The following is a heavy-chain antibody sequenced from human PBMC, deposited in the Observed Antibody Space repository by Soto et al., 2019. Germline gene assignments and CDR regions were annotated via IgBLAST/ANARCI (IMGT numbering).Heavy chain of an antibody. CDR3: ARRYSSSFDY. Sequence: QVQLQESGPGLVKPSETLSLTCTVSGGSISSYYWSWIRQPPGKGLEWIGYIYYSGSTNYNPSLKSRVTISVDTSKNQFSLKLSSVTAEDTAVYYCARRYSSSFDYWGQGTLVTVSS. CDR2: IYYSGST. J-gene: IGHJ4*02. CDR1: GGSISSYY. V-gene: IGHV4-59*08. D-gene: IGHD6-13*01.